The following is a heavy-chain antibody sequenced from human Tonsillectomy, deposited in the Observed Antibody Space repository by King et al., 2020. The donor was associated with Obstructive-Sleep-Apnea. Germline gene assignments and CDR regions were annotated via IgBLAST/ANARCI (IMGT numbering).Heavy chain of an antibody. D-gene: IGHD6-19*01. CDR1: GFSLSTSGVG. CDR3: AHRSSGGPSGFDY. J-gene: IGHJ4*02. V-gene: IGHV2-5*02. Sequence: TLKESGPTLVKPTQTLTLTCTFSGFSLSTSGVGVGCIRQAPRKALAGLSLSYLDDDKRYNPSRKRRLTITKDTSENQVVLTMTNMDPVDTATYYCAHRSSGGPSGFDYWGQGTLVTVSS. CDR2: SYLDDDK.